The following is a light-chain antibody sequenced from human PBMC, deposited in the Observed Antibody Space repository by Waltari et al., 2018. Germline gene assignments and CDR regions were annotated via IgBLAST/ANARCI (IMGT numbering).Light chain of an antibody. Sequence: QSVLTQPPSVSGAPGQRVSISCTGSGSNLGTGYDLPWYQQHPGKAPKLLIYGTSTRPPGVPDRFFSSQSGTSASLAITALQAEDEAEYYCQSYDTSLSVVFGGGTKLTVL. CDR1: GSNLGTGYD. CDR3: QSYDTSLSVV. J-gene: IGLJ2*01. V-gene: IGLV1-40*01. CDR2: GTS.